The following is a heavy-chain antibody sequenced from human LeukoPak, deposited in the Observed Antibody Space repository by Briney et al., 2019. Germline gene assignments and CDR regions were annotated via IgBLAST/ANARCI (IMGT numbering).Heavy chain of an antibody. D-gene: IGHD3-22*01. J-gene: IGHJ4*02. V-gene: IGHV3-30*02. CDR2: IRYDGSNK. Sequence: GGSLRLSCAASGFTFNNAWMSWVRQAPGKGLEWVAFIRYDGSNKYYADSVKGRFTISRDNSKNTLYLQMNSLRAEDTAVYYCAKEEAYYYDSSGYHYRMLDYWGQGTLVTVSS. CDR3: AKEEAYYYDSSGYHYRMLDY. CDR1: GFTFNNAW.